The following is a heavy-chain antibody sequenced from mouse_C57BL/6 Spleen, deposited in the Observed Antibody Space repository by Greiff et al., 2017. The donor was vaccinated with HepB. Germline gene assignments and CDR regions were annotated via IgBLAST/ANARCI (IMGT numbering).Heavy chain of an antibody. CDR1: GYTFTDYN. D-gene: IGHD1-1*01. CDR2: INPNNGGT. V-gene: IGHV1-18*01. J-gene: IGHJ3*01. Sequence: EVKLQESGPELVKPGASVKIPCKASGYTFTDYNMDWVKQSHGKSLEWIGDINPNNGGTIYNQKFKGKATLTVDKSSSTAYMELRSLTSEDTAVYYCARSGHYGSSPAWFAYWGQGTLVTVSA. CDR3: ARSGHYGSSPAWFAY.